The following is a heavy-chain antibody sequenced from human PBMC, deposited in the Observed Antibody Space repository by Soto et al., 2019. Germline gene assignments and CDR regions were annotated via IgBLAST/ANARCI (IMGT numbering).Heavy chain of an antibody. CDR1: GGTFSSNP. CDR2: IIPIFATP. J-gene: IGHJ6*02. CDR3: ARDLCAVQWLEAFKYYRMDI. D-gene: IGHD6-19*01. V-gene: IGHV1-69*06. Sequence: QVQLMQSGAEVRKPGSSVTVSCKASGGTFSSNPISWVRQAPGQGLEWIGGIIPIFATPHYAWMFVDGLILTGDRSTHTVLMDLSRLTSEERAIYYCARDLCAVQWLEAFKYYRMDIWGQGTMGTVS.